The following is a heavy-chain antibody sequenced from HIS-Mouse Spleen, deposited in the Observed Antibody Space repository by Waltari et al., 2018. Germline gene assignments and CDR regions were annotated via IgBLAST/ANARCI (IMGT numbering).Heavy chain of an antibody. CDR1: GCSISRSSYY. CDR2: IYYSGST. D-gene: IGHD7-27*01. J-gene: IGHJ4*02. V-gene: IGHV4-39*07. CDR3: ARILTGAFDY. Sequence: QLQLQESGPGLVKPSETLSLTCTVSGCSISRSSYYWGWIRQPPGKGLEWIGSIYYSGSTYYNPSLKSRVTISVDTSKNQFSLKLSSVTAADTAVYYCARILTGAFDYWGQGTLVTVSS.